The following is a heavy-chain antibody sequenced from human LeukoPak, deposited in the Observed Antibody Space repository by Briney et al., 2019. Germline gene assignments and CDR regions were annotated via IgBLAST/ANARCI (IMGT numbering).Heavy chain of an antibody. CDR1: GFTFSDYY. V-gene: IGHV3-11*06. D-gene: IGHD6-13*01. CDR3: AREWIPCSRDDY. CDR2: ISSSSSYT. Sequence: PGGSLRFSCAASGFTFSDYYMSWIRQAPGKGLEWVSYISSSSSYTNYADSVKGRFTISRDNAKNSLYLQMNSLRAEDTAVYYCAREWIPCSRDDYWGQGTLVTVSS. J-gene: IGHJ4*02.